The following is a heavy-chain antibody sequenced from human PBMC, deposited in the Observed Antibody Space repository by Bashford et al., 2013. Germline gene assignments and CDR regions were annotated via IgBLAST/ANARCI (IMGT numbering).Heavy chain of an antibody. CDR2: IWYDGSNK. Sequence: GGSLRLSCAASGFTFSSYGMHWVRQAPGKGLEWVAVIWYDGSNKYYADSVKGRFSISRDNSKNTLYLEMNSLKAEDTAVYYCAKDGPGYSGSWYLNYFDSWGRGNPRSPSPQ. CDR3: AKDGPGYSGSWYLNYFDS. D-gene: IGHD6-13*01. V-gene: IGHV3-33*06. CDR1: GFTFSSYG. J-gene: IGHJ4*02.